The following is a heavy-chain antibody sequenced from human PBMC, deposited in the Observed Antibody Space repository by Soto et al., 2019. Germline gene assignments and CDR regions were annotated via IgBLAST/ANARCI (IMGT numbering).Heavy chain of an antibody. CDR3: ARHSLQSDYGDYVEYFQH. CDR2: IYYSGST. J-gene: IGHJ1*01. CDR1: GGSISSSSYY. D-gene: IGHD4-17*01. Sequence: PSETLSLTCTVSGGSISSSSYYWGWIRQPPGKGLEWIGSIYYSGSTYYNPSLKSRVTISVDTSKNQFSLKLSSVTAADTAVYYCARHSLQSDYGDYVEYFQHWGQGTLVTVSS. V-gene: IGHV4-39*01.